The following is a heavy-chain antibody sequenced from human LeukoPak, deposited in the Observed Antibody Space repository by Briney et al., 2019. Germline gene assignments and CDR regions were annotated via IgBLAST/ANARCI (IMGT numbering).Heavy chain of an antibody. Sequence: GGSLRLSCAASGFNFSSYGMHWVRQAPGKGLEWVTSIWFDGSNIHYADSVKGRVIISRDNSKSALYLQMNSLRDEDTAVYYCARGSSWFDGAFDIWGQGTMVTVSS. CDR3: ARGSSWFDGAFDI. CDR1: GFNFSSYG. CDR2: IWFDGSNI. D-gene: IGHD6-13*01. V-gene: IGHV3-33*01. J-gene: IGHJ3*02.